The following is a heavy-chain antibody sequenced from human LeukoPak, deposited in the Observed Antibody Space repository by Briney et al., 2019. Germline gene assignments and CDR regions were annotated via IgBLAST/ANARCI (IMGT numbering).Heavy chain of an antibody. CDR2: INPNSGGT. Sequence: ASVKVSCKASGYTFTGYYMHWVRQAPGQGLEWMGWINPNSGGTNYAQKFQGRVTMTRDTSISTAYMELSRLRSDDTAVYYCARVVRDKTVMVRGVTYFDYWGQGTLVTVSS. V-gene: IGHV1-2*02. CDR1: GYTFTGYY. J-gene: IGHJ4*02. CDR3: ARVVRDKTVMVRGVTYFDY. D-gene: IGHD3-10*01.